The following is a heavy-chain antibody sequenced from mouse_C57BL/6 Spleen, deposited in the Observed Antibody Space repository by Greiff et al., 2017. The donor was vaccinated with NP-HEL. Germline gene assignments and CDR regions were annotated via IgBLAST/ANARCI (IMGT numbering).Heavy chain of an antibody. J-gene: IGHJ3*01. D-gene: IGHD2-1*01. Sequence: EVKLMESGAELVRPGASVKLSCTASGFNIKDDYMHWVKQRPEQGLEWIGWIDPENGDTEYASKFQGKATITADTSSNTAYLQLSSLTSEDTAVYYCTTYYGNSQAWFAYWGQGTLVTVSA. CDR3: TTYYGNSQAWFAY. CDR1: GFNIKDDY. CDR2: IDPENGDT. V-gene: IGHV14-4*01.